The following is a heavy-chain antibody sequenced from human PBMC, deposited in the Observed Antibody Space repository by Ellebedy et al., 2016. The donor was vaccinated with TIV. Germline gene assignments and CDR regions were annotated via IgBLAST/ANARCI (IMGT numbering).Heavy chain of an antibody. CDR3: ARLPVVATTPFDY. Sequence: ASVKVSXKASGYTFTSYDINWVRQATGQGLEWMGWMNPDNGNTGYAQKFQGRVSMTRDTSISTVYMELTSLRSDDTAVYYCARLPVVATTPFDYWGQGTLVTVSS. CDR2: MNPDNGNT. D-gene: IGHD5-12*01. V-gene: IGHV1-8*01. J-gene: IGHJ4*02. CDR1: GYTFTSYD.